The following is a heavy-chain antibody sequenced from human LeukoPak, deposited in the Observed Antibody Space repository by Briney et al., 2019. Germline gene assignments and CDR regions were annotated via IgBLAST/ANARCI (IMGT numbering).Heavy chain of an antibody. Sequence: PGGSLRLSCAVSGFTFSDYYMSWVRQAPGKGLEWVSYISSSSNTIYNADSVKGRFTISRDNAKNALYLQMNSLRDEDTAVYYCTTLSGFRFDPWGQGTLVTVSS. CDR1: GFTFSDYY. CDR2: ISSSSNTI. CDR3: TTLSGFRFDP. J-gene: IGHJ5*02. V-gene: IGHV3-11*04. D-gene: IGHD1-1*01.